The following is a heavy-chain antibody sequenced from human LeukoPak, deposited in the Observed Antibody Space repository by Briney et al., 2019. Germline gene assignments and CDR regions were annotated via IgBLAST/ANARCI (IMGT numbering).Heavy chain of an antibody. CDR3: ARGSPGSSGWYTNDY. Sequence: SETLSLTCAVYGGSFSGYYWSWIRQPPGKGLEWIGEINHSGSTNYNPSHKSRVTISVDTSKNQFSLKLSSVTAADTAVYYCARGSPGSSGWYTNDYWGQGTLVTVSS. V-gene: IGHV4-34*01. CDR2: INHSGST. J-gene: IGHJ4*02. CDR1: GGSFSGYY. D-gene: IGHD6-19*01.